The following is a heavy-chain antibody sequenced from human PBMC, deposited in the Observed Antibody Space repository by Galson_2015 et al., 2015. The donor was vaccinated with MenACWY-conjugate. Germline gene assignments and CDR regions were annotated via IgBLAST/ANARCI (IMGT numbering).Heavy chain of an antibody. J-gene: IGHJ4*02. CDR1: GFTFSSYS. Sequence: SLRLSCAASGFTFSSYSMNWVRQAPGKGLEWVSYISSSSSTIYYADSVKGRFTISRDNAKNSLYLQMNSLRAEDTAVYYCASGDGDVVVTAHSTFHYWGQGTLVTVSS. V-gene: IGHV3-48*01. CDR2: ISSSSSTI. D-gene: IGHD2-21*02. CDR3: ASGDGDVVVTAHSTFHY.